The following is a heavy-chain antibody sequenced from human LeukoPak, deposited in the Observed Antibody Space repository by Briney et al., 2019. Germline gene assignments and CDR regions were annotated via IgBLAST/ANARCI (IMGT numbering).Heavy chain of an antibody. J-gene: IGHJ1*01. V-gene: IGHV4-39*07. D-gene: IGHD3-16*02. CDR1: GGSISSSSYY. CDR2: IYYSGST. CDR3: AREYYDYVWGSYHLFQH. Sequence: SETLSLTCTVSGGSISSSSYYWGWIRQPPGKGLEWIGSIYYSGSTYYNPSLKSRVTISVDTSKNQFSLKLSSVTAPDTAVYYCAREYYDYVWGSYHLFQHWGQGTLVTVSS.